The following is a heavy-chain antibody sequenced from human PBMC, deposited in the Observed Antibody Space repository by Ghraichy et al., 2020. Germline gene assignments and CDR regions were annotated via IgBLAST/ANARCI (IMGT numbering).Heavy chain of an antibody. D-gene: IGHD5-12*01. J-gene: IGHJ4*02. V-gene: IGHV3-21*01. CDR1: GFTFSSYS. CDR2: ISSSSSYI. CDR3: ARGYSGYDQNDY. Sequence: GGSLRLSCAASGFTFSSYSMNWVRQAPGKGLEWVSSISSSSSYIYYADSVKGRFTISRDNAKNSLYLQMNSLRAEDTAVYYCARGYSGYDQNDYWGQGTLVTVSS.